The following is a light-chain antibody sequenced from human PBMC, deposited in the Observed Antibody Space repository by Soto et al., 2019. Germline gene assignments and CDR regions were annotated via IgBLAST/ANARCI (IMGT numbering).Light chain of an antibody. CDR3: CSYAGNSSFV. V-gene: IGLV2-23*01. Sequence: QSVLTQPASVSGSPEQSITISCTGTSSDVGSYNLVSWYQQHPGTAPKLMIYEGSKWPSGVSNRFSGSKSGNTASLTISGLQAEDEADYYCCSYAGNSSFVFGTGTKVTVL. CDR1: SSDVGSYNL. CDR2: EGS. J-gene: IGLJ1*01.